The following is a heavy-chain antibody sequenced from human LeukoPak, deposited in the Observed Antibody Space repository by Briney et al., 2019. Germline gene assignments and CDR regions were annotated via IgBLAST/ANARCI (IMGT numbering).Heavy chain of an antibody. CDR1: GYTFTSYG. V-gene: IGHV1-18*01. D-gene: IGHD3-10*01. Sequence: ASVKVSCKASGYTFTSYGISWVRQAPGQGLEWMGWINTYNGNTNYAQNLQGRVTMTTDTSTSTACMELTSLRSDDTAVYYCARGKFGEVTFDYWGQGALVTVSS. J-gene: IGHJ4*02. CDR3: ARGKFGEVTFDY. CDR2: INTYNGNT.